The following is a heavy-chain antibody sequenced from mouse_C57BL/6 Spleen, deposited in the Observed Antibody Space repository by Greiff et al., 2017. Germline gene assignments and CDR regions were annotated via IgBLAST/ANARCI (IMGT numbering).Heavy chain of an antibody. CDR3: ASGLLSMDY. D-gene: IGHD1-1*01. J-gene: IGHJ4*01. CDR1: GYTFTSYW. CDR2: LDPSDSYT. Sequence: QVQLQQPGAELVMPGASVKLSCKASGYTFTSYWLHWVKQRPGQGLEWIGELDPSDSYTNYNQKFKGKSTLTVDKSSSTAYMQLSSLTSEDSAVYYCASGLLSMDYWGKGTSVTVSS. V-gene: IGHV1-69*01.